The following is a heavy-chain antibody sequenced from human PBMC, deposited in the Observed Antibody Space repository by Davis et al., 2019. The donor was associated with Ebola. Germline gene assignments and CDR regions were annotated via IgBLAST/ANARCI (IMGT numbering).Heavy chain of an antibody. J-gene: IGHJ3*02. CDR2: FSYGDNTH. Sequence: SETLSLTCTVSVASISSRSYYWGWIRQPPGKGLEWVGSFSYGDNTHYYNPSLRRRVTISVDTSRNQFSLKLSSATAADTAVYYCARPWYSGTYYDAYDIWGQGTMVAVSS. D-gene: IGHD1-26*01. V-gene: IGHV4-39*01. CDR3: ARPWYSGTYYDAYDI. CDR1: VASISSRSYY.